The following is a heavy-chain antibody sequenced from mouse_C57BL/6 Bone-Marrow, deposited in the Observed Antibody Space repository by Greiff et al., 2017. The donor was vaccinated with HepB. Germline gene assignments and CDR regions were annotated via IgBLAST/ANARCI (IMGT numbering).Heavy chain of an antibody. D-gene: IGHD4-1*01. J-gene: IGHJ3*01. CDR2: ISDGGSYT. CDR3: AREAGTAFAY. CDR1: GFTFSSYA. V-gene: IGHV5-4*01. Sequence: DVMLVESGGGLVKPGGSLKLSCAASGFTFSSYAMSWVRQTPEKRLEWVATISDGGSYTYYPDNVKGRFTISRDNAKNNLYLQMSHLKSEDTAMYYCAREAGTAFAYWGQGTLVTVSA.